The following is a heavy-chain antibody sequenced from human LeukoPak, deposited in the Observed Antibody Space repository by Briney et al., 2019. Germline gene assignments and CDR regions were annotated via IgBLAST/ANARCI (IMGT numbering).Heavy chain of an antibody. CDR1: GFTFSSYA. V-gene: IGHV3-53*01. Sequence: GGSLRLSCAASGFTFSSYAMSWVRQAPGKGLEWVSVIYSGGSTYYADSVKGRFTISRDNSKNTLYLQMNSLRAEDTAVYYCARDLGGRNDAFDIWGQGTMVTVSS. CDR3: ARDLGGRNDAFDI. J-gene: IGHJ3*02. D-gene: IGHD1-26*01. CDR2: IYSGGST.